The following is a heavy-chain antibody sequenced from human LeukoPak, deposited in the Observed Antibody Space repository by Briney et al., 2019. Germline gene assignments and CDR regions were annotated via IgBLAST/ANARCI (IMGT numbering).Heavy chain of an antibody. CDR3: RGGGDSLNWFDP. V-gene: IGHV4-39*07. J-gene: IGHJ5*02. D-gene: IGHD2-21*02. CDR2: IYYSGST. Sequence: SETLSLTCTASGGSISSSSYYWGWIRQPPGKGLEWIGSIYYSGSTYYNPSLKSRVTISVDTSKNQFSLKLSSVTAADTAVYYCRGGGDSLNWFDPWGQGTLVTVSS. CDR1: GGSISSSSYY.